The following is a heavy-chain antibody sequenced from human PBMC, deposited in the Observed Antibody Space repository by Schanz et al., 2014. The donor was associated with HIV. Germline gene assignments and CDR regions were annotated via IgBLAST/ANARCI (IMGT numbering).Heavy chain of an antibody. V-gene: IGHV3-21*01. Sequence: EVQLVESGGGLVKPGGSLRLSCAASGFSFSTYPMAWVRQAPGEGLEWVSAISRSGGTTFYSDSVKGRFTISRDNAKNSLSLQVNSLRADDTAVYYCARGLGASIWDYWGQGTLVTVSS. J-gene: IGHJ4*02. CDR2: ISRSGGTT. CDR3: ARGLGASIWDY. CDR1: GFSFSTYP. D-gene: IGHD1-26*01.